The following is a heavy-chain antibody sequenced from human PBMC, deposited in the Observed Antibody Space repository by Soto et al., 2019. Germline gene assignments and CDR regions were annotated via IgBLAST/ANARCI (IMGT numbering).Heavy chain of an antibody. Sequence: PGGSRRLSWVGSGFILGNNGRHWVRQIPGKGIEWVAFMSYDGSDTFYADSVKGRFTISRDNSKNTLFLHMSNLRAEDTAMYDCTIVRVADSALDHWGQGTLVTVSS. CDR3: TIVRVADSALDH. V-gene: IGHV3-30*02. CDR2: MSYDGSDT. D-gene: IGHD3-10*02. J-gene: IGHJ4*02. CDR1: GFILGNNG.